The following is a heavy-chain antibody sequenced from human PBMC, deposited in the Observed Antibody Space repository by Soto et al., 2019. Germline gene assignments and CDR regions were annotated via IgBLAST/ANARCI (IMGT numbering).Heavy chain of an antibody. CDR2: IIPIFGTA. CDR3: ASSPYCSSTSCYTGSWGEYYYYGMDV. CDR1: GGTFSSYA. J-gene: IGHJ6*02. Sequence: GASVKVSCKASGGTFSSYAISWVRQAPGQGLEWMGGIIPIFGTANYAQKFQGRVTITADEPTSTAYMELSSLRSEDTAVYYCASSPYCSSTSCYTGSWGEYYYYGMDVWGQGTTVTVSS. V-gene: IGHV1-69*13. D-gene: IGHD2-2*02.